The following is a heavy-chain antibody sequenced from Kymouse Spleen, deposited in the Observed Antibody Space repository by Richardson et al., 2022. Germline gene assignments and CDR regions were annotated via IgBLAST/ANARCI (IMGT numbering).Heavy chain of an antibody. V-gene: IGHV4-4*02. CDR1: GGSISSSNW. CDR3: ARVGITMVRGVIIKGWFDP. J-gene: IGHJ5*02. CDR2: IYHSGST. D-gene: IGHD3-10*01. Sequence: QVQLQESGPGLVKPSGTLSLTCAVSGGSISSSNWWSWVRQPPGKGLEWIGEIYHSGSTNYNPSLKSRVTISVDKSKNQFSLKLSSVTAADTAVYYCARVGITMVRGVIIKGWFDPWGQGTLVTVSS.